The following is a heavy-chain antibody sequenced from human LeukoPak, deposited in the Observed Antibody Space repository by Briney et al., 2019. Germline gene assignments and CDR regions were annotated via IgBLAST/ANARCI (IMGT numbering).Heavy chain of an antibody. Sequence: SETLSLTCTVSVYSITSGYYWGWIRQPPGKGLKGIGSIYHSGCTYNNPSIKSRVTISVDTSKNQFSLRLTSVTAADTAVYYCARGGYSYAVDYWGQGTLVTVSS. D-gene: IGHD5-18*01. V-gene: IGHV4-38-2*02. CDR3: ARGGYSYAVDY. CDR1: VYSITSGYY. CDR2: IYHSGCT. J-gene: IGHJ4*02.